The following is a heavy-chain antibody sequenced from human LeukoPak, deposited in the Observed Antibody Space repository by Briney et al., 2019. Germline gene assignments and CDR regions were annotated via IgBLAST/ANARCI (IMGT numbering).Heavy chain of an antibody. V-gene: IGHV1-18*01. Sequence: ASVKVSCKASGGTFKNYAISWVRQAPGQGLEWMGWISAYNGNTNYAQKLQGRVTMTTDTSTSTAYMELRSLRSDDTAVYYCARGGSYLYFDYWGQGTLVTVSS. CDR2: ISAYNGNT. J-gene: IGHJ4*02. CDR3: ARGGSYLYFDY. CDR1: GGTFKNYA. D-gene: IGHD1-26*01.